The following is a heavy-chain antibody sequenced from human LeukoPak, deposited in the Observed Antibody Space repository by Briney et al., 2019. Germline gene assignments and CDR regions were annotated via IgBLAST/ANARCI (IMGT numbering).Heavy chain of an antibody. J-gene: IGHJ4*02. CDR1: GYTFTNYG. CDR3: ARAPAAGTIAY. D-gene: IGHD6-13*01. CDR2: ISAYNGNT. Sequence: ASVKVSCKASGYTFTNYGISWVRQAPGQGPEWMGWISAYNGNTNYAQKLQGRVSMTTDTSTSTAYMELRSLRSDDTAVYYCARAPAAGTIAYWGQGTLVTVSS. V-gene: IGHV1-18*01.